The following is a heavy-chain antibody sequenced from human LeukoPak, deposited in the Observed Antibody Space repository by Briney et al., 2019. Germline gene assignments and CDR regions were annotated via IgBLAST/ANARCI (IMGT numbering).Heavy chain of an antibody. CDR1: GFTFSNCW. Sequence: PGGSLRLSCAASGFTFSNCWMTWVRQAPGKGLEWVANIKQDGSEKYYVDSVKGRFTIYRDNANNSLFLQMNSLRAEDTAVYYCARDVSDENGSSSRIHLDSWGQGTLVSVSS. J-gene: IGHJ4*02. V-gene: IGHV3-7*01. CDR2: IKQDGSEK. CDR3: ARDVSDENGSSSRIHLDS. D-gene: IGHD6-6*01.